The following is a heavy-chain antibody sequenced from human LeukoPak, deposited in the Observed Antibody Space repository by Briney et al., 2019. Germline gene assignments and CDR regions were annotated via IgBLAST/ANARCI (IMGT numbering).Heavy chain of an antibody. D-gene: IGHD6-19*01. V-gene: IGHV7-4-1*02. CDR2: INTYTGNP. CDR1: GYTFTSYA. CDR3: ARGRAVAGSYYFDY. J-gene: IGHJ4*02. Sequence: ASVKVSCKASGYTFTSYAMNWVRQAPGQGLEWMGWINTYTGNPTYAQGFTGRFVFSLDTSVSTAYLQISSLKAEDTAVYYCARGRAVAGSYYFDYRGQGTLVTVSS.